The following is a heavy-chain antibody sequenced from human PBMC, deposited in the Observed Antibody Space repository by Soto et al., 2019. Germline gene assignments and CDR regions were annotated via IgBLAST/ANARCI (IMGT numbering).Heavy chain of an antibody. CDR2: INPSGGST. CDR1: GYTFTSYY. CDR3: ARDLHGDYAFDY. V-gene: IGHV1-46*01. D-gene: IGHD4-17*01. Sequence: ASVKVSCKASGYTFTSYYMHWVRQAPGQGLEWMGIINPSGGSTSYAQKFQGRVTMTRDTSTSTVYMELSSLRSEDTAVYCCARDLHGDYAFDYWGQGTLVTVSS. J-gene: IGHJ4*02.